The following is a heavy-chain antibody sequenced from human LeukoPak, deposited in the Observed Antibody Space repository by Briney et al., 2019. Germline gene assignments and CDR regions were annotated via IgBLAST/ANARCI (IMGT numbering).Heavy chain of an antibody. CDR2: IYSGGST. CDR3: ATGERMVRGDGVDY. V-gene: IGHV3-66*01. J-gene: IGHJ4*02. CDR1: GFTVRNNY. Sequence: GGSLRLSCAASGFTVRNNYMSWVRQAPGKGLEWVSVIYSGGSTYYADSVKSRFTISRDNSKNTLHLQMNSLRAEDTAVYFCATGERMVRGDGVDYWGQGTLVTVSS. D-gene: IGHD3-10*01.